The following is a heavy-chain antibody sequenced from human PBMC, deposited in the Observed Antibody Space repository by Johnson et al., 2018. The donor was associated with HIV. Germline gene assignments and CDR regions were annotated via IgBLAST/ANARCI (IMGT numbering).Heavy chain of an antibody. V-gene: IGHV3-30*04. J-gene: IGHJ3*02. CDR3: AKAMGGWLLAHAFDI. D-gene: IGHD3-22*01. Sequence: QVQLVESGGGVVQPGRSLRLSCAASRFTFSSHAMHWVRQAPGKGLEWVAVISYDGSNTYYADAVKGRFTISRDNSKNTLYLQMSSLRAEDTAVYYCAKAMGGWLLAHAFDIWGQGTMVTISS. CDR2: ISYDGSNT. CDR1: RFTFSSHA.